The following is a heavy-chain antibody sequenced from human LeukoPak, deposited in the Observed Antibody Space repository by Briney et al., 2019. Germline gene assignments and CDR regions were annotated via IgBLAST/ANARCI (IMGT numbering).Heavy chain of an antibody. D-gene: IGHD5-18*01. Sequence: SETLSLTCAVYGGSFSDYSWTWIRQPPGKGLEWIGEINQSGGTNHNPSLMSRVSMSVDTSKNQISLKMSSVTAADTAVYYCARVGYRYSINDGSRIGLAAYPTKHYYYMDVWGKGTTVTVSS. J-gene: IGHJ6*03. V-gene: IGHV4-34*01. CDR2: INQSGGT. CDR1: GGSFSDYS. CDR3: ARVGYRYSINDGSRIGLAAYPTKHYYYMDV.